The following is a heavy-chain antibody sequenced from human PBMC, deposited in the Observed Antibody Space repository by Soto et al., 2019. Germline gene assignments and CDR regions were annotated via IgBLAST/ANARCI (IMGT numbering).Heavy chain of an antibody. Sequence: SETLSLTCTVSGGSISSGGYYWSWIRQHPGKGLEWIGYIYYSGSTYYNPSLKSRVTISVDTSKNQFSLKLSSVTAADTAVYYCARSEILAAGNYYYYYGMDVWGQGPTVTVSS. CDR1: GGSISSGGYY. CDR2: IYYSGST. V-gene: IGHV4-31*03. CDR3: ARSEILAAGNYYYYYGMDV. D-gene: IGHD6-13*01. J-gene: IGHJ6*02.